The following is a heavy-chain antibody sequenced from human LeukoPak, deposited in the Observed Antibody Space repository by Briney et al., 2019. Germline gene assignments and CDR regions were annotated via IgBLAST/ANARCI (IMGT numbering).Heavy chain of an antibody. CDR2: IYSGGNT. V-gene: IGHV3-66*01. J-gene: IGHJ4*02. CDR1: GFTVSSNY. Sequence: PGGSLRLSCAASGFTVSSNYMSWVRQAPGKGLEWVSVIYSGGNTYYADSVKGRFTMSRDSSENTVYLQMNSLRAEDTAVYYCARALRPFDYWGQGTLVTVSS. D-gene: IGHD5-12*01. CDR3: ARALRPFDY.